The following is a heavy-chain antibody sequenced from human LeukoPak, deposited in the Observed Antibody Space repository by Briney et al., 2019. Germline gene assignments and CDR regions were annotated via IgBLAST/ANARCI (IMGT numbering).Heavy chain of an antibody. CDR1: GFTFSSYA. Sequence: GGSLRLSCAASGFTFSSYAMSWVRQAPGKGLEWVSAISGSGGSTYYADSVKGRFTISRDNSKNTLYLQMNSLRAEDTAVYYCANPYYYDSSGYYSDYWGQGTLVTVSS. CDR2: ISGSGGST. CDR3: ANPYYYDSSGYYSDY. V-gene: IGHV3-23*01. D-gene: IGHD3-22*01. J-gene: IGHJ4*02.